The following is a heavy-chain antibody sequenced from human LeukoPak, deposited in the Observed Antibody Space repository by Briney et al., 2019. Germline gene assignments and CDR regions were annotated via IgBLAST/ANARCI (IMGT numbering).Heavy chain of an antibody. V-gene: IGHV4-34*01. CDR3: ARHTYYDFWSGNDAFDI. CDR1: GGTCCGYY. J-gene: IGHJ3*02. CDR2: LNLSGSS. Sequence: SETLSLNCAVYGGTCCGYYWSWIRHPQGNGLEWIGELNLSGSSNYNPCLKSRVTISVDTSKNQFCLKLSSVTAADTAVYYCARHTYYDFWSGNDAFDIWGQGTMVTVSS. D-gene: IGHD3-3*01.